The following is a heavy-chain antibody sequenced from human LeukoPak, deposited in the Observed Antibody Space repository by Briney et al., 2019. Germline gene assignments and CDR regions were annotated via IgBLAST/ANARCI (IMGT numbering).Heavy chain of an antibody. V-gene: IGHV3-33*01. D-gene: IGHD6-13*01. J-gene: IGHJ6*04. Sequence: GGSLRLSCAASGFTFSSYGMHWVRQAPGKGLEWVAVIWYDGSNKYYVDSVKGRFTISRDNSKNTLYLQMNSLRAEDTAVYYCARAKGYSSSWSPGDVWGKGTTVTVSS. CDR3: ARAKGYSSSWSPGDV. CDR2: IWYDGSNK. CDR1: GFTFSSYG.